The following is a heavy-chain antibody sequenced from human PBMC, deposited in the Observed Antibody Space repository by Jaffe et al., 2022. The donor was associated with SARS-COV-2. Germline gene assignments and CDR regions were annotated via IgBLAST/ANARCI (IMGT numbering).Heavy chain of an antibody. CDR3: ARQEYSYGFRDDY. CDR2: IYTSGST. CDR1: GGSISSGSYY. J-gene: IGHJ4*02. D-gene: IGHD5-18*01. Sequence: QVQLQESGPGLVKPSQTLSLTCTVSGGSISSGSYYWSWIRQPAGKGLEWIGRIYTSGSTNYNPSLKSRVTISVDTSKNQFSLKLSSVTAADTAVYYCARQEYSYGFRDDYWGQGTLVTVSS. V-gene: IGHV4-61*02.